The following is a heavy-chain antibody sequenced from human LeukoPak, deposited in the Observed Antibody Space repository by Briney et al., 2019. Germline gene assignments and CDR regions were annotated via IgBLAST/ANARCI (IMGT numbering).Heavy chain of an antibody. D-gene: IGHD5-24*01. Sequence: SETLSLTCAVYGGSFSGYYWSWIRQPPGKGLEWIGEINQSGSTTYNPSLTSRVTISVATSKNQFSLKLSSVTAADTAVYYCARGTPGRDGYNSHYFDYWGQGTLVTVSS. CDR3: ARGTPGRDGYNSHYFDY. J-gene: IGHJ4*02. V-gene: IGHV4-34*01. CDR2: INQSGST. CDR1: GGSFSGYY.